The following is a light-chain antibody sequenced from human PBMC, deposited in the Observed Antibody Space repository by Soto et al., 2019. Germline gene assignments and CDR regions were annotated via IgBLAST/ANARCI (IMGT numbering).Light chain of an antibody. CDR2: DAT. J-gene: IGLJ1*01. Sequence: SYELTQPPSVSVAPGQTATVTCGGDKIGSKIVHWYKQRPGQAPVAVVFDATDRPSGIPDRFSASRSGDTATLTISRVDAGDEADYYCKVWASTAEFFVFGSGTKVTV. CDR3: KVWASTAEFFV. CDR1: KIGSKI. V-gene: IGLV3-21*02.